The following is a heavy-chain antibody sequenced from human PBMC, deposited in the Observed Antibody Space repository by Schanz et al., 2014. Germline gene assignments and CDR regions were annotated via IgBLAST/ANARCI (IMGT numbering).Heavy chain of an antibody. V-gene: IGHV1-18*01. Sequence: QVQLVQSGAEVKKPGASVGVSCQASGYTFTSYGINWVRQAPGQGLEWMGWISAYNGNTNYAQKLQGRVTLTTDTSTDTAYLELTSLRSEDTAVYYCARGSPENMIRGELDYWGQGTLVTVSS. CDR2: ISAYNGNT. J-gene: IGHJ4*02. CDR1: GYTFTSYG. CDR3: ARGSPENMIRGELDY. D-gene: IGHD3-10*01.